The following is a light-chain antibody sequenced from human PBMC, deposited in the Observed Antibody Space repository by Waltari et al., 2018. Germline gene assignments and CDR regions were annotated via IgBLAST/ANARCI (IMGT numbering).Light chain of an antibody. CDR2: MAS. V-gene: IGKV2-28*01. CDR3: MEARQTPT. Sequence: DIVMTQSPLSLSVTPGEPASISCRSSQSLLHSDGYNSLDWYLQKPGQSPQPLIYMASNRPSGVPDRFSGSGSGTDFTLKISGVEAEDVGVYYCMEARQTPTFGQGTKVEIK. CDR1: QSLLHSDGYNS. J-gene: IGKJ1*01.